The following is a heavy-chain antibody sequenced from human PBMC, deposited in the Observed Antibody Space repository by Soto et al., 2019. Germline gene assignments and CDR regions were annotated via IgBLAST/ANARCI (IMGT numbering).Heavy chain of an antibody. D-gene: IGHD3-22*01. V-gene: IGHV1-3*01. CDR2: INAGNGNT. Sequence: ASVKVSCKASGYTFTSYAMRWVRQAPGQRLEWMGWINAGNGNTKYSQKFQGRVTITRDTSASTAYMELSSLRSEDTAVYYCARATPTYYYDSSGYFPDYWGQGALVTVSS. J-gene: IGHJ4*02. CDR3: ARATPTYYYDSSGYFPDY. CDR1: GYTFTSYA.